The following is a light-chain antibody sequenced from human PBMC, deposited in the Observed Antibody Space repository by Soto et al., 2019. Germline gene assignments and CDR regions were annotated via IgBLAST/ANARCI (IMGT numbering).Light chain of an antibody. V-gene: IGKV3-15*01. Sequence: EVVMTQSPATLSVSPGEGATLSCRASQSVGSNLAWYQQRPGQAPRILIYGASTRATGIPARFSGSGSGTEITLTISSLQSEDFAVYYCQEYNNWPPKWTFGQGTRLEIK. CDR3: QEYNNWPPKWT. CDR2: GAS. CDR1: QSVGSN. J-gene: IGKJ1*01.